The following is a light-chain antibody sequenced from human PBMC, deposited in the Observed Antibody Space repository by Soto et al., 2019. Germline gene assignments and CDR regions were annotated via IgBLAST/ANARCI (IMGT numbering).Light chain of an antibody. CDR3: CSYAGSVPVV. V-gene: IGLV2-23*02. CDR1: SSDVGRYNL. Sequence: QSALTQPASVSGSPGQSITISCTGTSSDVGRYNLVSWYQQHPGKAPKLIIYEVTKRPSGVSKRFSGSKSGNTASLTISGLQAEDEAEYYCCSYAGSVPVVFGGGTKLTVL. J-gene: IGLJ2*01. CDR2: EVT.